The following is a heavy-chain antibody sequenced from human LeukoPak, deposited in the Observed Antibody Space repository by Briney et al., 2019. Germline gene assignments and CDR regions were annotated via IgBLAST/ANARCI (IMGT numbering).Heavy chain of an antibody. CDR2: IYHSGST. Sequence: PSETLSLTCTVSGYSISSGYYWGWIRQPPGKGLEWIGSIYHSGSTYYNPSLKSRVTISVDTSKNQFSLKLTSVTAADTAVYYCAREGSGAFHIWGQGTMVTVSS. V-gene: IGHV4-38-2*02. CDR1: GYSISSGYY. J-gene: IGHJ3*02. CDR3: AREGSGAFHI. D-gene: IGHD3-10*01.